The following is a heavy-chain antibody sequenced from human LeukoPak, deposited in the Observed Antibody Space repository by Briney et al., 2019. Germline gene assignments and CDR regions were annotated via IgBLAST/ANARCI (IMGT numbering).Heavy chain of an antibody. J-gene: IGHJ4*02. CDR1: GGSISSGDYY. V-gene: IGHV4-30-4*01. CDR2: IYYSGST. Sequence: SETLSLTCTVSGGSISSGDYYWSWIRQPPGKGPEWIGYIYYSGSTYYNPSLKSRVTISVDTSKNQFSLKLSSVTAADTAVYYCARDLLNEGNHLDYWGQGTLVTVSS. CDR3: ARDLLNEGNHLDY. D-gene: IGHD4-23*01.